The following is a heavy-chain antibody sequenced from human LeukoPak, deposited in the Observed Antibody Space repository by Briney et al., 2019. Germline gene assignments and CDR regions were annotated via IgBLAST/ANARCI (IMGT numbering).Heavy chain of an antibody. CDR2: ISSSGGAI. CDR3: ARETSTAEYYFDY. CDR1: GFSLKTYG. Sequence: GGSLRLSCAVSGFSLKTYGMNWVRQAPGKGLEWVAQISSSGGAIYYADSVKGRFTISRDNAENSLYLQMNSLGAEDTAVYYCARETSTAEYYFDYWGRGTLVPSPQ. D-gene: IGHD4-11*01. J-gene: IGHJ4*02. V-gene: IGHV3-48*04.